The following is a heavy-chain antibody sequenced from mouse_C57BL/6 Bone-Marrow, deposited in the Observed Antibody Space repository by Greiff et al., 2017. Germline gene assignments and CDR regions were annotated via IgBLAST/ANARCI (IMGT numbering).Heavy chain of an antibody. D-gene: IGHD2-3*01. J-gene: IGHJ2*01. V-gene: IGHV1-7*01. Sequence: QVQLKQSGAELAKPGASVKLSCKASGYTFTSYWMHWVKQRPGQGLEWIGYINPSSGYTKYNQKFKDKATLTADKSSSTAYMQLSSLTYEDSAVYYCARSLMGWLLFFDDWGQGTTLTVSS. CDR3: ARSLMGWLLFFDD. CDR1: GYTFTSYW. CDR2: INPSSGYT.